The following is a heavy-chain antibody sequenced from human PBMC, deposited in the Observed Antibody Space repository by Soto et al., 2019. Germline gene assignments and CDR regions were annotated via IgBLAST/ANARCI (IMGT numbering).Heavy chain of an antibody. V-gene: IGHV4-59*01. CDR2: IYYSGST. CDR3: ARAFGSTMPSLF. D-gene: IGHD2-2*01. J-gene: IGHJ4*02. Sequence: SETLSLTCTVSGGYISSYYWTWIRQPPGKGLEWIGYIYYSGSTNYNPSLKSRVTMSIDASKNQFSLKLSSVTAADTAVYYCARAFGSTMPSLFWGQGTLVTVSS. CDR1: GGYISSYY.